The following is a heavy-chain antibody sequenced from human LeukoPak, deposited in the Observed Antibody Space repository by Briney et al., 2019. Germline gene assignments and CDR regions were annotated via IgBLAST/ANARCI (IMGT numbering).Heavy chain of an antibody. CDR2: ISWNSGTR. Sequence: GGSLRLSCAASGFTFDDYAMHWVRQAPGKGLEWVSGISWNSGTRGYADSVKGRFIISRDNAKNSLYLQMNSLRVEDMALYYCAKGIAAGGAYYFDYWGQGTLVTVSS. CDR3: AKGIAAGGAYYFDY. CDR1: GFTFDDYA. D-gene: IGHD6-13*01. V-gene: IGHV3-9*03. J-gene: IGHJ4*02.